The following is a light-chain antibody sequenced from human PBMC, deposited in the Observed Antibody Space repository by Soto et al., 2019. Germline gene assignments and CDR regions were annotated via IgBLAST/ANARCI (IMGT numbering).Light chain of an antibody. Sequence: EIVLTQSPATLSLSPGERATLSCRASQSVSSYLAWYQQKPGQAPRLLIYDASNRATGIPARFSGSGSGTDFTLTSTSLEPEDFAVDYCQQRSNWPPITFGQGTRLEIK. CDR3: QQRSNWPPIT. CDR2: DAS. CDR1: QSVSSY. J-gene: IGKJ5*01. V-gene: IGKV3-11*01.